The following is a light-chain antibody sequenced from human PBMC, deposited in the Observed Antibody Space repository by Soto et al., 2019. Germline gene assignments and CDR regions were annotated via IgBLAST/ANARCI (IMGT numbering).Light chain of an antibody. V-gene: IGKV1-5*01. Sequence: DIQMTQSPTTLSASIGDRVTITCRASESIRTWLAWYQHKPGKAPKFLIYDASSLESGVPSRFSGSGSGTDSTLTISSLQPEDFATYYCQQSYSTPRTFGQGIKVDIK. CDR2: DAS. CDR3: QQSYSTPRT. J-gene: IGKJ1*01. CDR1: ESIRTW.